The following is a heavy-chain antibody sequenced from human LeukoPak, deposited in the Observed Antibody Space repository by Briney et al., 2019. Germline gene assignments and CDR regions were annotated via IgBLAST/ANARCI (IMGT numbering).Heavy chain of an antibody. V-gene: IGHV3-7*04. CDR2: IKHDGSEA. D-gene: IGHD3-16*01. CDR1: EFTFNRYW. CDR3: TRDALFGAGRTHLDF. J-gene: IGHJ4*02. Sequence: GGSLRLSCAASEFTFNRYWMSWVRQAPGKGLEWLANIKHDGSEAHYVDSVKGRFTISRDNAKNSLSLQMNSLHVDDTGVYFCTRDALFGAGRTHLDFWSQGNLVSVSS.